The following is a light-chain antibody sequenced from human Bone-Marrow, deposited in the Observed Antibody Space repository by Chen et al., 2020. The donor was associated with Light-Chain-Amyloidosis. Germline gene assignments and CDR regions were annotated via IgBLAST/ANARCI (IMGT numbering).Light chain of an antibody. CDR2: DAS. V-gene: IGKV3-20*01. CDR1: QSVSSDY. CDR3: QQYGGAPLT. J-gene: IGKJ4*01. Sequence: EIVLTQSPGTLSWSPGERATLSCRASQSVSSDYLAWYKQKSGQSPSVVIYDASSRATGIPDRFRGSGSGTDFTLTISRLEPEDSAVYFCQQYGGAPLTFGGGTKVEIK.